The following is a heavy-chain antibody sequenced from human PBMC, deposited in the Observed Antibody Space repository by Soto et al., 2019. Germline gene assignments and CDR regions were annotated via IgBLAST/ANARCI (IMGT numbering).Heavy chain of an antibody. Sequence: GEALKISCKGPGYSFTSYRISWVRQMPGKGLEWMGRIDPSDSYTNYSPSFQGHVTFSTDKSISTAYLQWSSLKASDTAMYYWARWTINGMDVWGQGTTVTVSS. CDR3: ARWTINGMDV. J-gene: IGHJ6*02. CDR2: IDPSDSYT. V-gene: IGHV5-10-1*01. CDR1: GYSFTSYR.